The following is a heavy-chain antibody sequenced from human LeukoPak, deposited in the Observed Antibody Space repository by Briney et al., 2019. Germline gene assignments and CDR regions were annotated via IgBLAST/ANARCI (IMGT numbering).Heavy chain of an antibody. D-gene: IGHD5-24*01. CDR3: ANSRDGYNLDY. V-gene: IGHV4-59*01. CDR2: IYYSGST. CDR1: GGSISSYY. J-gene: IGHJ4*02. Sequence: SETLSLTCTVSGGSISSYYWSWIRQPPGKGLEWIGYIYYSGSTNYNPSLKSRVTISVDTSKNQFSLKLSSVTAAGTAVYYCANSRDGYNLDYWGQGTLVTVSS.